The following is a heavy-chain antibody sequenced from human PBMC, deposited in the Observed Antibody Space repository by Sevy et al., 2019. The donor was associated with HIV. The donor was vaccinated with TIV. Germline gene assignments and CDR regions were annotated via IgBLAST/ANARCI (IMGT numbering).Heavy chain of an antibody. V-gene: IGHV3-11*01. CDR2: ISSSGSTI. Sequence: GGSLRLSCAASGFTFSDYYMSWIRQAPGKGLEWVSYISSSGSTIYDADSVKGRFTISRDNAKNSLYLQMNSLRAEDTAVYYCARDPFKAAAGRNWYFDLWGRGTLVTVSS. CDR1: GFTFSDYY. CDR3: ARDPFKAAAGRNWYFDL. D-gene: IGHD6-13*01. J-gene: IGHJ2*01.